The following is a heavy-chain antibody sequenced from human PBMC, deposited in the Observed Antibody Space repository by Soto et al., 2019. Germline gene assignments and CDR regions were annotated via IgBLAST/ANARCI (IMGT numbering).Heavy chain of an antibody. D-gene: IGHD3-16*02. CDR1: GFTFSKFA. CDR3: ARLITLGRLIVNPYYFDY. J-gene: IGHJ4*02. CDR2: VSVGDGST. V-gene: IGHV3-23*01. Sequence: PGGSLRLSCAASGFTFSKFAMSGVRQAPGKGLGWVSPVSVGDGSTYYSDPVKGRFTISRDNSKNTVYLHINGLRVEDTGVYYCARLITLGRLIVNPYYFDYWGQGTQVTVPS.